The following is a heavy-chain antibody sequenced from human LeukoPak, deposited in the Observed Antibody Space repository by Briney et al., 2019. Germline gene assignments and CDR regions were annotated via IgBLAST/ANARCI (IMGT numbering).Heavy chain of an antibody. CDR3: ARDYGKGGDSYGCPRY. J-gene: IGHJ4*02. V-gene: IGHV1-18*01. CDR1: GGTFSSYA. D-gene: IGHD5-18*01. CDR2: ISAYNGNT. Sequence: VASVKVSCKASGGTFSSYAISWVRQAPGQGLEWMGWISAYNGNTNYAQKLQGRVTMTTDTSTSTAYMELRSLRSDDTAVYYCARDYGKGGDSYGCPRYWGQGTLVTVSS.